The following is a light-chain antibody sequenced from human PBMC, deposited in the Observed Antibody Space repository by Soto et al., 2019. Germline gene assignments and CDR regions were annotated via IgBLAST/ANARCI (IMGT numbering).Light chain of an antibody. Sequence: QSVLPQPPSASGTPGQRVTISCSGSSSNIGSNYVYWYQQLPGTAPKLLIYSNIQRPSGVPDRFSGSKSGTSASLAISGLRSEDEADYYCAVWDDSLSGPVFGAGTKATV. V-gene: IGLV1-47*02. J-gene: IGLJ2*01. CDR2: SNI. CDR1: SSNIGSNY. CDR3: AVWDDSLSGPV.